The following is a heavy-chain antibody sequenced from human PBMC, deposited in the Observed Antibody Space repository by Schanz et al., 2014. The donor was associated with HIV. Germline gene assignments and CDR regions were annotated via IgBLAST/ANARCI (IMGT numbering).Heavy chain of an antibody. J-gene: IGHJ4*02. CDR2: ISYDGRNK. CDR3: AKAKGSYSATTFYFDF. Sequence: QVQLVESGGGVVRPGKSLRLSCEASGFTFSNYGMHWVRQAPGKGLEWVAVISYDGRNKKYGESVKGRFTISRENSKNTLYLQGKSLRVEDTAVYYCAKAKGSYSATTFYFDFWGQGTLVTVSS. D-gene: IGHD1-26*01. CDR1: GFTFSNYG. V-gene: IGHV3-30*18.